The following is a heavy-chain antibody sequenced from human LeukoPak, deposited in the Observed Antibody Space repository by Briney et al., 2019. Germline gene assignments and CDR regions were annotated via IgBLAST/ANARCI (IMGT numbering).Heavy chain of an antibody. CDR3: ATSSGDYKEDYYGMDV. V-gene: IGHV4-59*08. CDR2: IYYSGST. J-gene: IGHJ6*02. Sequence: PSETLSLTCTVSGGSISSYYWSWIRQPPGKGLEWIGYIYYSGSTNYNPSLKSRVTISVDTSKNQFSLKLSSVTAADTDVYYCATSSGDYKEDYYGMDVWGQGTTVTVSS. CDR1: GGSISSYY. D-gene: IGHD4-17*01.